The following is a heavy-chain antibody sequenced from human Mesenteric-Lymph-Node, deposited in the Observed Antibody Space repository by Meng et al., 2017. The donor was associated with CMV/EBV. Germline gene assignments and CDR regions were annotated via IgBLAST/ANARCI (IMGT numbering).Heavy chain of an antibody. CDR3: TRGDVTPEY. CDR2: IYPGQSQT. J-gene: IGHJ4*02. Sequence: GESLKISCRASGYSFTSYWIGWVRQMRGKGPEWMGLIYPGQSQTRYSPSFEGQVTISADKSNRIAYLQWSSLKASDTAMYYCTRGDVTPEYWGQGTLVTVSS. D-gene: IGHD3-10*01. V-gene: IGHV5-51*01. CDR1: GYSFTSYW.